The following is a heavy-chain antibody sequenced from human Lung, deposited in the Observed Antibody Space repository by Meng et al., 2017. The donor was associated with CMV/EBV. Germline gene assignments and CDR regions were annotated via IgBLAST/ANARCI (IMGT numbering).Heavy chain of an antibody. Sequence: SVKVSCKAPGGTFDNYAISWVRQAPGQGLEWMGGINPILSMATYPQRFQGRVTITADKSTTTAYMELSSLRSEDTALYYCVRDFKTRRGIFGTVSGGYYGMDAWGQGXTVTVSS. CDR3: VRDFKTRRGIFGTVSGGYYGMDA. CDR1: GGTFDNYA. V-gene: IGHV1-69*10. D-gene: IGHD3-3*01. CDR2: INPILSMA. J-gene: IGHJ6*02.